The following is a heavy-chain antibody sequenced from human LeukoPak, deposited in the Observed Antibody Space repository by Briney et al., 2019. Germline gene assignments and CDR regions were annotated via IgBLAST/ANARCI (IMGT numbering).Heavy chain of an antibody. Sequence: GASVEVSCKASGYTFTSYGISCVRQAPGQGLEWMGWISTYNGNTNYAQKVQGRVTMTTDTSTSTAYMELRSLRSDDTAVYYCARDYSSGWPNFDYWGQGTLVTVSS. CDR2: ISTYNGNT. CDR1: GYTFTSYG. V-gene: IGHV1-18*01. D-gene: IGHD6-19*01. CDR3: ARDYSSGWPNFDY. J-gene: IGHJ4*02.